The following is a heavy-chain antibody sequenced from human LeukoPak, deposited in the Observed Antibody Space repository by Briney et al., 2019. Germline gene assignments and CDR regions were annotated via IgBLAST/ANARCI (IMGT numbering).Heavy chain of an antibody. V-gene: IGHV4-39*07. CDR2: IYYSGST. CDR3: ARGGGLEPVIFYYYYYYMDV. Sequence: PSETLSLTCTVSGGSISSSSYYWGWIRQPPGKGPEWIGSIYYSGSTYYNPSLKSRVTISVDTSKNQFSLKLSSVTAADTAVYYCARGGGLEPVIFYYYYYYMDVWGKGTTVTISS. J-gene: IGHJ6*03. D-gene: IGHD2/OR15-2a*01. CDR1: GGSISSSSYY.